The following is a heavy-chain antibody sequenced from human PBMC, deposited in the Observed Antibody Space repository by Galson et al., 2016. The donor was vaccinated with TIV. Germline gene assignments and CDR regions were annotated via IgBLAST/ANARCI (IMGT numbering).Heavy chain of an antibody. CDR2: VKSKTDGETT. V-gene: IGHV3-15*01. J-gene: IGHJ4*02. Sequence: SLRLSCAHSGFTFSTTWMSWVRQAPGKGLEWVGRVKSKTDGETTDYAAPVKGRFTISRNDSKNMLYLQMNSLKTEDTALYYCATERYCSSTTCPLTFDSRGQGTLVTVSS. D-gene: IGHD2-2*01. CDR1: GFTFSTTW. CDR3: ATERYCSSTTCPLTFDS.